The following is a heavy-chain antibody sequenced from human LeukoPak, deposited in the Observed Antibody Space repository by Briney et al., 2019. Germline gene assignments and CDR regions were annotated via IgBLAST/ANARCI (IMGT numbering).Heavy chain of an antibody. Sequence: PGGSLRLSCAASGFTFSSYSMNWVRQAPGKGLEWVSSISSSSSYIYYADSVKGRFTISRDNAKNSLYLQMNSLRAEDTAVYYCARAPSVYSSSWYRMLAFDYWGQGTLVTVSS. V-gene: IGHV3-21*01. CDR1: GFTFSSYS. CDR2: ISSSSSYI. J-gene: IGHJ4*02. D-gene: IGHD6-13*01. CDR3: ARAPSVYSSSWYRMLAFDY.